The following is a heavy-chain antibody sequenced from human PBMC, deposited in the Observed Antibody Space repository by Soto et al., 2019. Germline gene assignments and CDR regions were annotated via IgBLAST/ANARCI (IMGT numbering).Heavy chain of an antibody. CDR3: ARRSNGGWFDP. J-gene: IGHJ5*02. Sequence: QVQLQQWGAGLLKPSETLSLTCAVYGGSFSGYYWSWIRQPPGKGLEWIGEINHSGSTNYNPSLKSRVTISGDTAKNQFSPKVSSVTAAGPAVDYCARRSNGGWFDPWGPGNPGHRLL. D-gene: IGHD1-26*01. V-gene: IGHV4-34*01. CDR1: GGSFSGYY. CDR2: INHSGST.